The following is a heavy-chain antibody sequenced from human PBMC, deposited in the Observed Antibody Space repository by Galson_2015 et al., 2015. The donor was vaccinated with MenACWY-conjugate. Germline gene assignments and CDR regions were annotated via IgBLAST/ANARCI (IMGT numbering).Heavy chain of an antibody. V-gene: IGHV1-69*13. J-gene: IGHJ4*02. CDR3: ARDRGGNGYSYGSNDY. Sequence: SVKVSCKASGGTFSSYAISWVRQAPGQGLEWMGGIIPIFGTANYAQKFQGRVTITADESTSTAYMELSSLRSEDTAVYYCARDRGGNGYSYGSNDYWGQGTLVTVSS. CDR2: IIPIFGTA. CDR1: GGTFSSYA. D-gene: IGHD5-18*01.